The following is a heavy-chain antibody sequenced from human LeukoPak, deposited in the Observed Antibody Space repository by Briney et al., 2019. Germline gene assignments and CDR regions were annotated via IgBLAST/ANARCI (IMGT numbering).Heavy chain of an antibody. V-gene: IGHV3-30*02. CDR2: IWYGGSNK. J-gene: IGHJ3*02. Sequence: PGGSLRLSCAASGFTFSSYGMHWVRQAPGKGLEWVAVIWYGGSNKYYADSVKGRFTISRDNSKNTLYLQMNSLRAEDTAVYYCAKDSAGAFDIWGQGTMVTVSS. CDR1: GFTFSSYG. CDR3: AKDSAGAFDI.